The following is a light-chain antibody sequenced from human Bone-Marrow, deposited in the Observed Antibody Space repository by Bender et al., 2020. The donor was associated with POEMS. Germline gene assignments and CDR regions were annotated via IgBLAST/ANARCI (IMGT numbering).Light chain of an antibody. Sequence: YELTQPPSVSVSPGQTASITCSGHKLGDKSASWFQQRPGQSPVLVMYQNSKRPSGIPERFSGSNSGDTATLTISGTQAMDEADYYCQAWDSRTYVVFGGGTRLTVL. CDR2: QNS. CDR3: QAWDSRTYVV. V-gene: IGLV3-1*01. CDR1: KLGDKS. J-gene: IGLJ2*01.